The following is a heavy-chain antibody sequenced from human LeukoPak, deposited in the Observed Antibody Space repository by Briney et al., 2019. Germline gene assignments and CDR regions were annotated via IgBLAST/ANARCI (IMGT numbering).Heavy chain of an antibody. CDR3: AKEWSYDFWSGEYYFDY. CDR2: ISGSGDNT. Sequence: GGSLRLSCAASGFTFSSYAMSWVRQAPGKGLEWVSGISGSGDNTYYADSVKGRFTISRDNSKNTLYLQMNSLRAEDTAVYYCAKEWSYDFWSGEYYFDYWGQGTLVTVSS. J-gene: IGHJ4*02. V-gene: IGHV3-23*01. CDR1: GFTFSSYA. D-gene: IGHD3-3*01.